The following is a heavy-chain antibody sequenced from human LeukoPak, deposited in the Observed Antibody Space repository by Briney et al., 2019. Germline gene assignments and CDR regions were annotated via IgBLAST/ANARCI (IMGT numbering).Heavy chain of an antibody. CDR2: IKQDGGEK. D-gene: IGHD2-2*01. J-gene: IGHJ3*01. CDR3: ARDQGYCTSATCRGDAFDV. V-gene: IGHV3-7*01. Sequence: PGGSLRLSCAASGFTFTTYWMTWVRQAPGKGLEWVAKIKQDGGEKYYVDSVKGRFTISRDNAKNSLSLQMNSLRAEDPAVYYCARDQGYCTSATCRGDAFDVWGQGSMVSVSS. CDR1: GFTFTTYW.